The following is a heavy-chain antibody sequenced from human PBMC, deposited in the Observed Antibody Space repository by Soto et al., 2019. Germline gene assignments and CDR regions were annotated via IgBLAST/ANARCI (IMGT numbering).Heavy chain of an antibody. CDR1: GGTFSNYA. Sequence: QVQLVQSGAEVKKPGSSVKVSCKVSGGTFSNYAIDWVRLAPGHGLEWMGGIVPIFGTTYYTQKFQGRATIIADDSTTTAYLETSSLRSEDTAIYYWARVEAVAGLYNYHGLDVWGQGTAVTVSS. CDR3: ARVEAVAGLYNYHGLDV. V-gene: IGHV1-69*12. CDR2: IVPIFGTT. J-gene: IGHJ6*02. D-gene: IGHD6-19*01.